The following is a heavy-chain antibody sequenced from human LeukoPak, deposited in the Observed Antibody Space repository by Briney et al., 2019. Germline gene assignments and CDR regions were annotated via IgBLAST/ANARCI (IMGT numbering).Heavy chain of an antibody. V-gene: IGHV4-59*13. J-gene: IGHJ4*02. CDR3: ALIDYYNYALVY. Sequence: SETLSLTCSVSGGPINSYYWTWIRQPPGKELEWIGYIYYSGSTNYSPSLKSRVSISIDTSKNQFSLNLRSVTAADTAVFYCALIDYYNYALVYWGQETLVTVSS. CDR1: GGPINSYY. D-gene: IGHD3-10*01. CDR2: IYYSGST.